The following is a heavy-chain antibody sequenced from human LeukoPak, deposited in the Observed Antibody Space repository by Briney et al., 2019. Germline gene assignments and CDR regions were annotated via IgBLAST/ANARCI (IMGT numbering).Heavy chain of an antibody. Sequence: KPSETLSLTCAVYGGSFSGYYWSWIRQPPGKGLEWIGEINHSGSTNYNPSLKSRVTISVDTSKNQFSLKLSSVTAADTAVYYCARGGDGIAVAGTGKDFDYWGQGTLVTVSS. V-gene: IGHV4-34*01. D-gene: IGHD6-19*01. CDR2: INHSGST. CDR1: GGSFSGYY. J-gene: IGHJ4*02. CDR3: ARGGDGIAVAGTGKDFDY.